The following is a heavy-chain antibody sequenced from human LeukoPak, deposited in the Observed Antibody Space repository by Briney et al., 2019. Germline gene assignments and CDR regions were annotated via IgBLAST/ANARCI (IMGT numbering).Heavy chain of an antibody. J-gene: IGHJ4*02. CDR2: IRSKAYGGTT. CDR3: TRDLVSGDSSGWYYFDY. D-gene: IGHD6-19*01. Sequence: GGSLRLSCAASGFIFSSYAMSWVRQAPGKGLEWVGFIRSKAYGGTTEYAASVKGRFTISRDDSKSIAYLQMNSLKTGDTAVYYCTRDLVSGDSSGWYYFDYWGQGTLVTVSS. V-gene: IGHV3-49*04. CDR1: GFIFSSYA.